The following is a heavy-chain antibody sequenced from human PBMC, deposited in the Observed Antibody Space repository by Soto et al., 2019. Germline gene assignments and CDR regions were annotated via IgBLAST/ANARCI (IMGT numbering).Heavy chain of an antibody. Sequence: PSETLSLTCTVSGGSINSGGHYWSWIRQHPGKGLEWIGYIYYSGSTYYNPSLKSRVTVSLDTSKNQFSLKLSSVTAADTALYYCASNLMTQGGKDWFDSWGQGTLVTVS. CDR3: ASNLMTQGGKDWFDS. J-gene: IGHJ5*01. D-gene: IGHD1-20*01. CDR2: IYYSGST. CDR1: GGSINSGGHY. V-gene: IGHV4-31*03.